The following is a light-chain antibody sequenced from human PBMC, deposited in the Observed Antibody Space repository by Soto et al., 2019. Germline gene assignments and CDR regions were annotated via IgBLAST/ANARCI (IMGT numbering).Light chain of an antibody. V-gene: IGLV1-51*01. Sequence: QSALTQPPSVSAAPGQTVTISCSGSSSNIGNNFVSWYQQLPGTAPKLLIYDNYHRPSGIPDRFSGSKSGTSATLGITGLQTGDEADYYCGTWDSSLSAGVFGGGTKVTVL. J-gene: IGLJ2*01. CDR2: DNY. CDR1: SSNIGNNF. CDR3: GTWDSSLSAGV.